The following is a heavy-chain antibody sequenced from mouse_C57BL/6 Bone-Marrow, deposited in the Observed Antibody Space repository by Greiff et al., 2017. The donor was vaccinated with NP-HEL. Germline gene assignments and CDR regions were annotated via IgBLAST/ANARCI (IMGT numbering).Heavy chain of an antibody. V-gene: IGHV1-26*01. Sequence: VQLQQSGPELVKPGASVKISCKASGYTFTDYYMNWVKQSHGKSLEWIGDINPNNGGTSYNQKFKGKATLTVDKSSSTAYMELRSLTSEDSAVYYCARYPLDYGSSYWYFDVWGTGTTVTVSS. CDR2: INPNNGGT. D-gene: IGHD1-1*01. J-gene: IGHJ1*03. CDR1: GYTFTDYY. CDR3: ARYPLDYGSSYWYFDV.